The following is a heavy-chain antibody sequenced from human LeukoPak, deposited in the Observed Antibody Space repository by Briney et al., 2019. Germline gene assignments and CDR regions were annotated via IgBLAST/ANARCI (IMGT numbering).Heavy chain of an antibody. D-gene: IGHD5-12*01. CDR3: ASRSNSGYEFFDY. Sequence: GESLKISCKGSGHSFSSYWIGWVRQMPGKGLEWMGIIYPGDSDTRCNPSFQGQVTISADKSISTAYLQWSSLKASDTAMYYCASRSNSGYEFFDYWGQGTLVTVSS. V-gene: IGHV5-51*01. J-gene: IGHJ4*02. CDR2: IYPGDSDT. CDR1: GHSFSSYW.